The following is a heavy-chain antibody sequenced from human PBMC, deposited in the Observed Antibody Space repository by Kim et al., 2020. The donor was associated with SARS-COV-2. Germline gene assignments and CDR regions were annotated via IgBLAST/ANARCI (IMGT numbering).Heavy chain of an antibody. J-gene: IGHJ6*02. CDR1: GGSISSYY. CDR2: IYYSGST. V-gene: IGHV4-59*13. CDR3: ARDTGGTVTREDSYYYYGMDV. Sequence: SETLSLTCTVSGGSISSYYWSWIRQPPGKGLEWIGYIYYSGSTNYNPSLKSRVTISVDTSKNQFSLKLSSVTAADTAVYYCARDTGGTVTREDSYYYYGMDVWGQGTTVTVSS. D-gene: IGHD4-17*01.